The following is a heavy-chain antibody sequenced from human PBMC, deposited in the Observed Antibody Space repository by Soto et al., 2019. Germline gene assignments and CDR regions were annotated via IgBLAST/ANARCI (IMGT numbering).Heavy chain of an antibody. V-gene: IGHV4-39*01. CDR2: IYYSVST. CDR3: ARQGYSGYDLYWFDP. J-gene: IGHJ5*02. CDR1: GGSISSSSYY. D-gene: IGHD5-12*01. Sequence: ETLSNNCTVAGGSISSSSYYWGWIRQLLGNVLEWIGSIYYSVSTYYNPSLKSRVTISVDTSKIQFSLKLSSVTAADMALYYCARQGYSGYDLYWFDPWGQGTLVTVS.